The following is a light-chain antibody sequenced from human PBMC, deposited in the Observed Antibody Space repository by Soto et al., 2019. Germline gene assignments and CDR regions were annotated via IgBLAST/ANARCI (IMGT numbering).Light chain of an antibody. CDR3: CSYAGITTWV. V-gene: IGLV2-23*02. Sequence: QSVLTQPASVSGSPGQAITISCTGTSSDVGRYNLVSWYQHHPGKAPKLMIYEVTKRPSGVSNRFSGSKSGNTASLTISGLKAEDEADYYCCSYAGITTWVFGGGTKLTVL. CDR1: SSDVGRYNL. J-gene: IGLJ3*02. CDR2: EVT.